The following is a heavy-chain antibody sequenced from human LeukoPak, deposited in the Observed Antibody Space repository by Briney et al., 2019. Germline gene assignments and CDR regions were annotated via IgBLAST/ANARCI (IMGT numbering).Heavy chain of an antibody. Sequence: PSQTLSLTCTVSGGFISSGSYYWSWIRQPAGKGLEWIGRIYTSGSTNYNPSLKSRVTISVDTSKNQFSLKLSSVTAADTAVYYCASSPYYYGSGSSEIDYWGQGTLVTVSS. CDR1: GGFISSGSYY. J-gene: IGHJ4*02. D-gene: IGHD3-10*01. CDR3: ASSPYYYGSGSSEIDY. V-gene: IGHV4-61*02. CDR2: IYTSGST.